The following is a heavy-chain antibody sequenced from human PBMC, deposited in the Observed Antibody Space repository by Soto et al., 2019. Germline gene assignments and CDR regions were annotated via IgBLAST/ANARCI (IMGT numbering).Heavy chain of an antibody. Sequence: SVKVSCKASGGTFSRYAISSVRQAPGQGHQWMGGIIPIFGTANYAQKFQGRVTITADNSKNTLYLQMNSLRAEDTAVYYCARDRGYCSSTSCYQDYFDYWGQGTPVTVS. CDR1: GGTFSRYA. D-gene: IGHD2-2*01. CDR3: ARDRGYCSSTSCYQDYFDY. CDR2: IIPIFGTA. J-gene: IGHJ4*02. V-gene: IGHV1-69*06.